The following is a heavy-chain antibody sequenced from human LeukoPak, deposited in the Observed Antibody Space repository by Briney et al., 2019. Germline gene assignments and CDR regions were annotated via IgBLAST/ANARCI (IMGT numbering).Heavy chain of an antibody. CDR1: GFTFSKCA. CDR2: ISGSGGST. V-gene: IGHV3-23*01. J-gene: IGHJ4*02. D-gene: IGHD3-9*01. Sequence: PGGSLRLSCEASGFTFSKCAMSWVRQAPGKGLEWVSAISGSGGSTYYADSVKGRFTISRDNSKNTLYLQMNSLRAEDTAVYYCAKAAVPILTGYCHFDYWGQGTLVTVSS. CDR3: AKAAVPILTGYCHFDY.